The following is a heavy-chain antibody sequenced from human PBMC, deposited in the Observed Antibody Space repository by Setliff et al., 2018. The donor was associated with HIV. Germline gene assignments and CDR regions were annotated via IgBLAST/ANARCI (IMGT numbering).Heavy chain of an antibody. CDR3: ARAKLGWRPYAMDV. J-gene: IGHJ6*02. D-gene: IGHD6-13*01. Sequence: PSETLSLTCTVSGGSISSNYWNWIRQSPGKGLEWIVEVNHNGNINYNTSLKSRVTISVDTSKTQFSLNLNSVTSADTAVYYCARAKLGWRPYAMDVWGQGTAVTVSS. V-gene: IGHV4-34*01. CDR1: GGSISSNY. CDR2: VNHNGNI.